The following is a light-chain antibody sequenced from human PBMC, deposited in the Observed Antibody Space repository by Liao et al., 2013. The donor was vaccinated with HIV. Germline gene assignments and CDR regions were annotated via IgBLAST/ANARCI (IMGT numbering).Light chain of an antibody. J-gene: IGLJ2*01. CDR2: DDT. CDR1: NIGGKS. Sequence: SYELTQPPSVSVAAGKTATITCGGNNIGGKSVHWYQQRPGQAPVLVISDDTDRPSGIPERFSGSNSGNTATLTISRVEAGDEADYYCQVWDSRSDHMVFGGGTQLTVL. CDR3: QVWDSRSDHMV. V-gene: IGLV3-21*04.